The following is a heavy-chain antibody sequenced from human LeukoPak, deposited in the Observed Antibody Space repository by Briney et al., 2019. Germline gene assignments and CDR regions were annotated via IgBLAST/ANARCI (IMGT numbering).Heavy chain of an antibody. CDR3: ARDLFTGYCSP. V-gene: IGHV3-21*01. D-gene: IGHD2-15*01. J-gene: IGHJ4*02. Sequence: GGSLRLSCAASGFTFSSDAMSWVRQAPGKGLEWVSSISSSSSYIYYADSVKGRFTISRDNAKNSLYLQMNSLRAEDTAVYYCARDLFTGYCSPWGQGTPVTVSS. CDR2: ISSSSSYI. CDR1: GFTFSSDA.